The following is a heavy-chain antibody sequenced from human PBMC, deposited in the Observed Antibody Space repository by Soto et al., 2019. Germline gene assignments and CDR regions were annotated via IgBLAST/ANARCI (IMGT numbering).Heavy chain of an antibody. V-gene: IGHV3-53*01. Sequence: GGSLRLSCAASGFTVSSNYMSWVRQAPGKGLEWVSVISSGSSTYYADSVKGRFTISRDNAKNSLYLQMNSLRAEDTAVYYCARGPQWLVRVDAFDIWGQGTMVTVS. J-gene: IGHJ3*02. CDR3: ARGPQWLVRVDAFDI. CDR1: GFTVSSNY. CDR2: ISSGSST. D-gene: IGHD6-19*01.